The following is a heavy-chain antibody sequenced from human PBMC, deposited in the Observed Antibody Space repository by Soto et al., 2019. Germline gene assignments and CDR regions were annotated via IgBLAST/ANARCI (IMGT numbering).Heavy chain of an antibody. CDR1: GGTFSSYS. V-gene: IGHV1-69*01. Sequence: QVQLVQSGAEVKKPGSSVKVSCNASGGTFSSYSINWVRQAPGQGLEWMGEIIPIFGTANYAQKFQGRVTMTADESTSTAYMELSSRRSEDTAVYYCARDGGRHSGGIDYWGQGTLVTVSS. CDR2: IIPIFGTA. J-gene: IGHJ4*02. D-gene: IGHD1-26*01. CDR3: ARDGGRHSGGIDY.